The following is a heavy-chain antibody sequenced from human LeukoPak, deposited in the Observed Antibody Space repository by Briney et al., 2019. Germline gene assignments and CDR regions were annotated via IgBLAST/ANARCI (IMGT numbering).Heavy chain of an antibody. CDR1: GGSISSSSYY. V-gene: IGHV4-39*01. D-gene: IGHD5-18*01. CDR3: ARRQDTAMVAFDY. CDR2: IYYSGST. Sequence: NSSETPSLTCTVSGGSISSSSYYWGWIRQPPGKGLEWIGSIYYSGSTYYNPSLKSRVTISVDTSKNQFSLKLSSVTAADTAVYYCARRQDTAMVAFDYWGQGTLVTVSS. J-gene: IGHJ4*02.